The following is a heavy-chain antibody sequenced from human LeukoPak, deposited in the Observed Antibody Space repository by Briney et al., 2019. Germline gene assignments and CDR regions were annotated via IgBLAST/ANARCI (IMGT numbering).Heavy chain of an antibody. CDR2: IYTSGST. V-gene: IGHV4-61*02. CDR3: ARWGGKANWFDP. Sequence: ASETLSLTCTVSGGSISSGSYYWSWIRQPAGKGLEWIGRIYTSGSTNYNPSLKSRVTISVDTSKNQFSLKLSSVTAADTAVYYCARWGGKANWFDPWGQGTLVTVSS. J-gene: IGHJ5*02. D-gene: IGHD1-1*01. CDR1: GGSISSGSYY.